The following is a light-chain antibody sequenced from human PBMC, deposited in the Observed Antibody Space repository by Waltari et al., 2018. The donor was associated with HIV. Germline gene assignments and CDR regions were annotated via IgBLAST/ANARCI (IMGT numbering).Light chain of an antibody. J-gene: IGLJ2*01. CDR1: SSNLGAGFD. CDR3: QSFDNSLGGHVV. CDR2: VDS. V-gene: IGLV1-40*01. Sequence: QSVLTQPPSVSGAPGQRVTISCTGSSSNLGAGFDVHWYQQLPGTAPKLLIYVDSNRPSGVPDRFSASKSGTSASLAITGLQPEDETDYYCQSFDNSLGGHVVFGGGTKLTVL.